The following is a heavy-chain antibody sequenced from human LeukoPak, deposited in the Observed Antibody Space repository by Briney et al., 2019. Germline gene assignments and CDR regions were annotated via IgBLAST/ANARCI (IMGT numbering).Heavy chain of an antibody. J-gene: IGHJ4*02. CDR2: INAGNGNT. V-gene: IGHV1-3*03. Sequence: ASVKVSCKASGYTFTSYAMHWVRQAPGQRLEWMGWINAGNGNTKYSQEFQGRVTITRDTSASTAYMELSSLRSEDMAVYYCARSSRGYYYDSSGPLDYWGQGTLVTVSS. D-gene: IGHD3-22*01. CDR3: ARSSRGYYYDSSGPLDY. CDR1: GYTFTSYA.